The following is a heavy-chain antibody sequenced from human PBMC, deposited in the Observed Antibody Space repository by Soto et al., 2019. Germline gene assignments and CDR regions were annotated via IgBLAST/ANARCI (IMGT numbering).Heavy chain of an antibody. J-gene: IGHJ5*02. CDR2: INAGNGNT. CDR3: ARVTAAAGTGRFDP. Sequence: ASVKVSFKASGYTFTSYAMHWVRQAPGQRLEWMGWINAGNGNTKYSQKFQGRVTITRDTSASTAYMELSSLRSEDTAVYYCARVTAAAGTGRFDPWGQGTLVTVSS. V-gene: IGHV1-3*01. CDR1: GYTFTSYA. D-gene: IGHD6-13*01.